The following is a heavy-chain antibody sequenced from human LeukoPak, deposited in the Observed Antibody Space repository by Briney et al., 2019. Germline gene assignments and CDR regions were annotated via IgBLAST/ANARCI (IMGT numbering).Heavy chain of an antibody. D-gene: IGHD2-2*01. CDR2: INPNSGGT. Sequence: ASVKVSCKASGYTFTGYYMHWVRQAPGQGLEWMGWINPNSGGTNYAQKFQGRVTMTRDTSISTAYMELSRLRSDDTAVYYCARDWGYCSSTSCSSPYFDYWGQGTLVTVSS. J-gene: IGHJ4*02. V-gene: IGHV1-2*02. CDR1: GYTFTGYY. CDR3: ARDWGYCSSTSCSSPYFDY.